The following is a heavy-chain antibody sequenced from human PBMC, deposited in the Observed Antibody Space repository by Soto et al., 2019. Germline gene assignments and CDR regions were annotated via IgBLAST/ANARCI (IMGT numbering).Heavy chain of an antibody. J-gene: IGHJ6*02. CDR2: IKQDGSEK. CDR1: GFTFSSYW. V-gene: IGHV3-7*05. CDR3: ARDIHNYYYSGMDV. Sequence: PGGSLRLSCAASGFTFSSYWMSWVRQAPGKGLEWVANIKQDGSEKYYVDSVKGRFTISRDNAKNSLYLQMNSLRAEDTAVYYCARDIHNYYYSGMDVWGQGTTVTGSS. D-gene: IGHD2-21*01.